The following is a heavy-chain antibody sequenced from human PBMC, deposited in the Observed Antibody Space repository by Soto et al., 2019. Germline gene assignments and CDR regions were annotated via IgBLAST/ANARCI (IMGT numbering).Heavy chain of an antibody. J-gene: IGHJ6*02. D-gene: IGHD5-18*01. CDR2: IYYSGST. CDR1: GGSISSGDYY. V-gene: IGHV4-30-4*01. CDR3: ASASPVVTDV. Sequence: PSETLSLTCTVSGGSISSGDYYWSWIRQPPGKSMEWIGYIYYSGSTYYNPSLKSRVTISVDTSKNQFSLKLSSVTAADTAVYYCASASPVVTDVWGQGTTVAVSS.